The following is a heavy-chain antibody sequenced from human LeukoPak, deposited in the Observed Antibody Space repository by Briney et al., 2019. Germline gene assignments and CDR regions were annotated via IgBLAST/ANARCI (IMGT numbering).Heavy chain of an antibody. J-gene: IGHJ6*03. Sequence: GGSLRLSCAASGFTFSGSAMHWVRQASGKGLEWVGRIRSKANNYATAYGASVEVRFTISRDDSKNTAYLQMNSLKTEDTAVYYCTRRDTSSFNMDVWGKGTTVTVSS. CDR3: TRRDTSSFNMDV. CDR1: GFTFSGSA. V-gene: IGHV3-73*01. CDR2: IRSKANNYAT. D-gene: IGHD6-13*01.